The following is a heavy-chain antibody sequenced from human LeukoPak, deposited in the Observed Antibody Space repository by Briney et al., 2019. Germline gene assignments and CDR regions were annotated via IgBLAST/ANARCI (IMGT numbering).Heavy chain of an antibody. CDR2: INHSGST. Sequence: PSETLSLTCAVYGGSFSGYYWSWIRQPPGNGLEWIGEINHSGSTNYNPSLKSRVTISVDTSKNQFSLKLSSVTAADTAVYYCARGDLWIPAYFDYWGQGTLVTVSS. D-gene: IGHD5-18*01. CDR1: GGSFSGYY. V-gene: IGHV4-34*01. J-gene: IGHJ4*02. CDR3: ARGDLWIPAYFDY.